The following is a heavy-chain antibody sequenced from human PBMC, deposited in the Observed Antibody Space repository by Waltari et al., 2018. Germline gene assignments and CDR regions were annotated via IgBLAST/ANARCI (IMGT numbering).Heavy chain of an antibody. J-gene: IGHJ6*03. CDR1: GFTFSSYW. Sequence: SCAASGFTFSSYWMHWVRQAPGKGLVWVSRINTDGSSTSYADSVKGRFTISRDNAKNTLYLQMNSLRAEDTAVYYCARDPRGYSYGSYYYYYHMDVWGKGTTVTVSS. CDR2: INTDGSST. CDR3: ARDPRGYSYGSYYYYYHMDV. D-gene: IGHD5-18*01. V-gene: IGHV3-74*01.